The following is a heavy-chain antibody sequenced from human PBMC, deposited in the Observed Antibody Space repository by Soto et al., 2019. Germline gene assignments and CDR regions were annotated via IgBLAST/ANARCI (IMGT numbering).Heavy chain of an antibody. CDR3: ARGGYYDNSWGKLSHYGLDV. Sequence: QVQLAQSANEVKKPGASVRVSCKAAGYTFIRYGIARVRQAPGQGLEWMGWISPYNDYTVYAQKFQGRVSMTADTSTRTVYMKLRGLKSDDTAVYYCARGGYYDNSWGKLSHYGLDVWGQGTSVSVSS. V-gene: IGHV1-18*01. CDR2: ISPYNDYT. D-gene: IGHD3-16*01. CDR1: GYTFIRYG. J-gene: IGHJ6*02.